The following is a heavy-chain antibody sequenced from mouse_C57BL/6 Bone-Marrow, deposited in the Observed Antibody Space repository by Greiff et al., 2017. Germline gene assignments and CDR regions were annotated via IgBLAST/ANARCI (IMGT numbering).Heavy chain of an antibody. Sequence: VQLQQSGPGLVQPSQSLSITCPVSGFSLSSYGVHWVRQSPGKGLEWLGVIWSGGSTDYNAAFISRLGISKDNSKHQVFFKMNSLQADDTAIYYCARTGDYAWFAYWVQGTLVTVSA. CDR2: IWSGGST. CDR3: ARTGDYAWFAY. V-gene: IGHV2-2*01. D-gene: IGHD2-4*01. J-gene: IGHJ3*01. CDR1: GFSLSSYG.